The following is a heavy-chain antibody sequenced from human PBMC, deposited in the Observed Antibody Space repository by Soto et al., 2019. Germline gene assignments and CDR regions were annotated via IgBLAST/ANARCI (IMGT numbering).Heavy chain of an antibody. Sequence: EVHLVVSGGGLVQPGGSLRLSCAASGFIFSSYAINWVRQAPGKGLEWVSYISGSGTTIYYADSVKGRVTISRDYAKSSLYLQMNSLRAEDTAMYYCASFSRMADGYYWGQGTLVTVSS. J-gene: IGHJ4*02. V-gene: IGHV3-48*01. CDR3: ASFSRMADGYY. CDR1: GFIFSSYA. CDR2: ISGSGTTI. D-gene: IGHD3-22*01.